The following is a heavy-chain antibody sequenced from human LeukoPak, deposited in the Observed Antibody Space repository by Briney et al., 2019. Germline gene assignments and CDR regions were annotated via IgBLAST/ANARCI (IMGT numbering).Heavy chain of an antibody. CDR1: GYTFTGYY. CDR2: INPNSGGT. V-gene: IGHV1-2*02. CDR3: ASLPYSSSSGSWFDP. Sequence: ASVKVSCKASGYTFTGYYMHWVRRAPGQGLEWMGWINPNSGGTNYAQKFQGRVTMTRDTSISTAYMELSRLRSDDTAVYYCASLPYSSSSGSWFDPWGQGTLVTVSS. D-gene: IGHD6-6*01. J-gene: IGHJ5*02.